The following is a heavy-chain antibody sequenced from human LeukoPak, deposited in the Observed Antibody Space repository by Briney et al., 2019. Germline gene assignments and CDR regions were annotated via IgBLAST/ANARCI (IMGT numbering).Heavy chain of an antibody. CDR3: ARGVLESV. J-gene: IGHJ4*02. Sequence: GASVKVSCKASGYTFTGYFVHWVRQAPGQGLQWMGWINPNTGGTNYAQKFQGRVTITADKSTSTAYMELSSLRSEDTAVYYCARGVLESVWGQGTLVTVSS. CDR2: INPNTGGT. CDR1: GYTFTGYF. V-gene: IGHV1-2*02.